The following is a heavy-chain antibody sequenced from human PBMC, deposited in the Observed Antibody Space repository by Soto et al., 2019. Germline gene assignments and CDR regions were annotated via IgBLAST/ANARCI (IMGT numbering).Heavy chain of an antibody. CDR3: TTDPDYYDSSGYYYFDY. V-gene: IGHV1-46*01. Sequence: ASVKVSCKASGYTFTKFHIHWVRQAPGQGLEWMGMIDPSGGVTRDAQRFQGRITMTSDTSTSSVYMELRGLTSEDTAVYYCTTDPDYYDSSGYYYFDYWGQGTLVTVSS. CDR2: IDPSGGVT. D-gene: IGHD3-22*01. J-gene: IGHJ4*02. CDR1: GYTFTKFH.